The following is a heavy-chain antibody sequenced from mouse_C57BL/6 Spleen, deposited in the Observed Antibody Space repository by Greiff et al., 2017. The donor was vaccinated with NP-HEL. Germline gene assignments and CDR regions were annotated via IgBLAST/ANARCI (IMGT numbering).Heavy chain of an antibody. CDR2: ISNGGGSP. CDR1: GFTFSDYY. Sequence: EVKLVESGGGLVQPGGSLKLSCAASGFTFSDYYMYWVRQTPEKRLEWVAYISNGGGSPYYPDTVKGRFTIFSDNAKNTLYLQMSRLKSEDTAMYYCARRVLKDYYAMDYWGQGTSVTVSA. J-gene: IGHJ4*01. V-gene: IGHV5-12*01. CDR3: ARRVLKDYYAMDY. D-gene: IGHD1-3*01.